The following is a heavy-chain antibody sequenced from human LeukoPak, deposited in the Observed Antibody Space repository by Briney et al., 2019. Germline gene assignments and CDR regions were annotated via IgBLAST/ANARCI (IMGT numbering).Heavy chain of an antibody. Sequence: GKSLRLSCAASGFTFNRSGIHWVRQAPGKGLEWVALIFYDGSNKYFADSVKGRFTISRDNSKSMLYLQMNSLRAEDTAVYYCAQTGDKYGSFEYWGQGTLVTVSS. CDR3: AQTGDKYGSFEY. D-gene: IGHD3-10*01. CDR2: IFYDGSNK. J-gene: IGHJ4*02. V-gene: IGHV3-33*01. CDR1: GFTFNRSG.